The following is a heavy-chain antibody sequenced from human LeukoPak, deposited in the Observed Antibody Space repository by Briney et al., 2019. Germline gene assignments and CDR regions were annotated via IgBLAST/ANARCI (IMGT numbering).Heavy chain of an antibody. V-gene: IGHV1-2*02. CDR2: INPNSGGT. CDR3: ARDHY. J-gene: IGHJ4*02. Sequence: ASVKVSCKASGYTFAVYYIHWFRQAPGQGLEWMGWINPNSGGTDYAQKFQGRVTMTRDTSINTAYMVLSNLRSDDTAVYYCARDHYWGQGTPVTVSS. CDR1: GYTFAVYY.